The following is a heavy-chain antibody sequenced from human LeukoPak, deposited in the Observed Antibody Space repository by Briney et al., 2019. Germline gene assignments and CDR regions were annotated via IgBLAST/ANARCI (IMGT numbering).Heavy chain of an antibody. D-gene: IGHD6-6*01. Sequence: GGSLRLSCAASGXTFTNAWMTWVRQAPGKGQEWVGRIKSKTDGGTTDYAAPVKGRFIISRDDSKNTLYLQMNSLKTEDTAVYYCNTAYIDSRPWGQGTLVTVPS. V-gene: IGHV3-15*01. CDR1: GXTFTNAW. CDR3: NTAYIDSRP. J-gene: IGHJ1*01. CDR2: IKSKTDGGTT.